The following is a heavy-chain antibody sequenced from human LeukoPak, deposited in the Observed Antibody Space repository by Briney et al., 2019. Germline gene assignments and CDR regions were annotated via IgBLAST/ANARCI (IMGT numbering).Heavy chain of an antibody. CDR1: GETFSGYY. J-gene: IGHJ4*02. Sequence: SETLSLTCGVSGETFSGYYWSWRRQPPGKGLEWIGEINQSGDTNYNPSFESRVTMSVDASKKQFSLKVKSVTAADGAVYYCARSLSPYYDVTSAYWVWGYWGQGSLVIISA. CDR2: INQSGDT. V-gene: IGHV4-34*01. D-gene: IGHD3-3*01. CDR3: ARSLSPYYDVTSAYWVWGY.